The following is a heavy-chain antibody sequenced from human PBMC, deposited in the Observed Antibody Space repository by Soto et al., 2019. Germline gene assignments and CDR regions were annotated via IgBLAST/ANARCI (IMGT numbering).Heavy chain of an antibody. CDR1: GFTLSMSA. Sequence: EVQLMESGGGLVQPGGSLRLSCAGSGFTLSMSAVSWVRQAPGKGLEWVSYIIDSGDRTYYADSVKGRFTISRDRSKSTVSLQMNTLRAEDTALYYCAKDRGIIVKAGDAFDVWGQGTMVTVSS. J-gene: IGHJ3*01. D-gene: IGHD3-16*02. V-gene: IGHV3-23*01. CDR2: IIDSGDRT. CDR3: AKDRGIIVKAGDAFDV.